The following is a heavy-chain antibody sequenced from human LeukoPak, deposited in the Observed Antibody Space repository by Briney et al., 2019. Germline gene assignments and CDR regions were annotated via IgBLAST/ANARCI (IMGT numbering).Heavy chain of an antibody. V-gene: IGHV3-9*01. D-gene: IGHD3-10*01. Sequence: GRSLRLSCAASGFTFDDYAMHWVRQAPGKGLEWVSGISWNSGSIGYADSVKGRFTISRDNAKNSLYLQMNSLRAEDTALYYCAKAGYYGSGSYYNPRDYFDYWGQGTLVTVSS. J-gene: IGHJ4*02. CDR3: AKAGYYGSGSYYNPRDYFDY. CDR2: ISWNSGSI. CDR1: GFTFDDYA.